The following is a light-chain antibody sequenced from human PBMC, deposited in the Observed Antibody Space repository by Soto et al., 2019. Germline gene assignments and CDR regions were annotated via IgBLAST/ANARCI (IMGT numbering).Light chain of an antibody. V-gene: IGKV3-20*01. CDR3: QKYSSSLYS. J-gene: IGKJ2*01. Sequence: ENVLTQSPGTLSLSPGERATLSCRASESVSSSYLAWHQQKPGQAPRLLIYGASSRATVIPDRFSGSGSGTDFTLNISRLEREDFAVYYCQKYSSSLYSFGEGTKLEI. CDR2: GAS. CDR1: ESVSSSY.